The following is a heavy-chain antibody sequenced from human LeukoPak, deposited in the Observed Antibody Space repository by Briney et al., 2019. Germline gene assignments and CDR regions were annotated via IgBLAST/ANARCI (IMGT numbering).Heavy chain of an antibody. CDR2: INSDGINT. CDR1: GFTFSNYW. CDR3: ARVQQGGYFDN. Sequence: GGSLRLSCAASGFTFSNYWMHWARQAPGKGLVWVSRINSDGINTSYADSVKGRFTISRDNAKKSLYLQMNSLRVEDTAVYYCARVQQGGYFDNWVQGTLVTVSS. V-gene: IGHV3-74*01. J-gene: IGHJ4*02. D-gene: IGHD3-16*01.